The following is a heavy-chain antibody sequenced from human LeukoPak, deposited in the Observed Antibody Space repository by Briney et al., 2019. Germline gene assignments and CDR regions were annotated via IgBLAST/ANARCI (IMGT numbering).Heavy chain of an antibody. CDR2: LNPSGGGA. D-gene: IGHD1-26*01. CDR3: ARDAYSGSSHP. Sequence: GASVKVSCKASGYTFTSYYIHWVRQAPGQGLEWMGILNPSGGGARYAPKFQGRVTMTRDTSTSTVYMELSSLRSEDTAVYYCARDAYSGSSHPWGQGTLVIVSS. CDR1: GYTFTSYY. J-gene: IGHJ5*02. V-gene: IGHV1-46*01.